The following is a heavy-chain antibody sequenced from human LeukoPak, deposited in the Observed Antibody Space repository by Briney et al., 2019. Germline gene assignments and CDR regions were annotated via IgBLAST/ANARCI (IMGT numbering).Heavy chain of an antibody. CDR1: GYTFTGYY. CDR3: ARVWPCSNGVCPDVFEY. Sequence: EASVKVSCKASGYTFTGYYMHWVRQAPGQGLEWMGWINPNSGGTYYAQKFQGRVTMTRDTSISSAYMELSSLRSDDTAVYYCARVWPCSNGVCPDVFEYWGQGTLVTVSS. V-gene: IGHV1-2*02. CDR2: INPNSGGT. D-gene: IGHD2-8*01. J-gene: IGHJ4*02.